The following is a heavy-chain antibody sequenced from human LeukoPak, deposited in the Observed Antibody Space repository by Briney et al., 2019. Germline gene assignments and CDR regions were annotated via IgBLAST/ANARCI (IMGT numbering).Heavy chain of an antibody. CDR1: GFSFSSYA. Sequence: GGSVRLSCGASGFSFSSYAMSWVPRAPGKGLEWVSAISGSGGSTYYADSVKGRFTISRDNSKNTLYLQMNSLRAEDTAVYYCAKSRDAGITMIVVVITTPDYFDYWGQGTLVTVSS. CDR3: AKSRDAGITMIVVVITTPDYFDY. D-gene: IGHD3-22*01. CDR2: ISGSGGST. V-gene: IGHV3-23*01. J-gene: IGHJ4*02.